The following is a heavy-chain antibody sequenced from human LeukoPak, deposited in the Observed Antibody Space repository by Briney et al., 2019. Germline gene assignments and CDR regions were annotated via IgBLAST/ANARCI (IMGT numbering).Heavy chain of an antibody. D-gene: IGHD6-13*01. CDR3: ARDLGQQPHYYYYYGMDV. CDR1: GFSFSDYF. J-gene: IGHJ6*02. CDR2: ISRSDNTT. Sequence: GGSLRLSCVGSGFSFSDYFMSWIRQAPGKGLEWISDISRSDNTTRHMDSVKGRFTISRDNAKNSLYLQMSRLRAEDTAVYYCARDLGQQPHYYYYYGMDVWGQGTTVTVSS. V-gene: IGHV3-11*04.